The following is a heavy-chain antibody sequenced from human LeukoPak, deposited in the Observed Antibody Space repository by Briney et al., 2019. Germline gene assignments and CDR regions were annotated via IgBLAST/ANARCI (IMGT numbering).Heavy chain of an antibody. CDR1: GGSISSYY. Sequence: SETLSLTCTVSGGSISSYYWSWIRQPAGKGLEWIGRIYTSGSTNYNPSLKSRVTMSVGTSKNQFSLKLSSVTAADTAVYYCARGGDDFWSGYRAYYFDYWGQGTLVTVSS. CDR3: ARGGDDFWSGYRAYYFDY. V-gene: IGHV4-4*07. D-gene: IGHD3-3*01. CDR2: IYTSGST. J-gene: IGHJ4*02.